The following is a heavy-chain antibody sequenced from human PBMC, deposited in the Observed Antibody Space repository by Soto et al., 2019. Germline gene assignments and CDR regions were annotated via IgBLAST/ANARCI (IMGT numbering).Heavy chain of an antibody. V-gene: IGHV1-18*01. J-gene: IGHJ4*02. CDR1: GYSFATSG. CDR3: ARAGHYYDSSGYAN. CDR2: ISAYNGNT. D-gene: IGHD3-22*01. Sequence: QVKLVQSGTEVKKPGASIKVSCKASGYSFATSGMSWVRQAPGQGLEWMGWISAYNGNTNYEQKLQDRVTMTTDTSTSTAYLELRSLRSDDTAVYYCARAGHYYDSSGYANWGQGTLVTVSS.